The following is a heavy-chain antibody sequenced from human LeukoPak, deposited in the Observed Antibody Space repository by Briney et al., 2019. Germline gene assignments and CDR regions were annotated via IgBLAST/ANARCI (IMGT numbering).Heavy chain of an antibody. D-gene: IGHD2-21*02. J-gene: IGHJ6*02. CDR2: ISAYNGNT. V-gene: IGHV1-18*01. Sequence: ASVKVSCKASGYTFTSYGISWVRQAPGQGLEWMGWISAYNGNTNYAQKLQGRVTMTTDTSTSTAYTELRSLRSDDTAVYYCARGPVVVTARDYYGMDVWGQGTTVTVSS. CDR3: ARGPVVVTARDYYGMDV. CDR1: GYTFTSYG.